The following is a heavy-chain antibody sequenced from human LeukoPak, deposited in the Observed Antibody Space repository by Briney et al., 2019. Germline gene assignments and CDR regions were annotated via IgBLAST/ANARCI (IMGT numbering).Heavy chain of an antibody. J-gene: IGHJ2*01. Sequence: GGSLRLSCAVSGFTFNYYDMHWVRQAPGKRLEWVSAIRTTGDTHYPDSVKGRFAMSREDAKNSVHPQMNTLRAGGTAVYYCARGVSYYYDNSGHPGWYFDLWGRGTLVTVSS. CDR1: GFTFNYYD. CDR3: ARGVSYYYDNSGHPGWYFDL. V-gene: IGHV3-13*01. CDR2: IRTTGDT. D-gene: IGHD3-22*01.